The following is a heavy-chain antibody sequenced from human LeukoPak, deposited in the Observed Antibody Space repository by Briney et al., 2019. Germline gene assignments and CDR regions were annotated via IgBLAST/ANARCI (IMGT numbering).Heavy chain of an antibody. J-gene: IGHJ4*02. CDR2: IYSGGST. CDR3: ARESPVSTGYFDY. D-gene: IGHD7-27*01. V-gene: IGHV3-53*01. CDR1: GFTVSSDY. Sequence: GGSLRLSCAASGFTVSSDYMSWVRQAPGKGLEWVSVIYSGGSTYYADSVKGRFTISRDNSKNTLYLQMNSLRAEDTAVYYCARESPVSTGYFDYWGQGTLVTVSS.